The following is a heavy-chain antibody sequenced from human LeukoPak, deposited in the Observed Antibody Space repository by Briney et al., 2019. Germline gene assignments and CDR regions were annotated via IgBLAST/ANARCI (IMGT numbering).Heavy chain of an antibody. J-gene: IGHJ4*02. CDR3: AREMLRDGSYLIED. CDR1: GFTVSDNF. D-gene: IGHD1-26*01. V-gene: IGHV3-53*01. Sequence: GGSLRLSCAASGFTVSDNFTTWVRQAPGKGLEWVSVIYVAGNTYYADSVKGRFTVSRDNSKNTLYLQMNSLRADDTAVYYCAREMLRDGSYLIEDWGQGILVTVSS. CDR2: IYVAGNT.